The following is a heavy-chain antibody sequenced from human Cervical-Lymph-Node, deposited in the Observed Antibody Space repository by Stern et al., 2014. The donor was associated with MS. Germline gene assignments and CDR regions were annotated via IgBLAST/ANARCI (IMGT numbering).Heavy chain of an antibody. CDR2: IDSDGSIT. CDR3: ARGWEVLFS. J-gene: IGHJ4*02. Sequence: MQLVQSGGGPVQPGGSLRVSCAASGFTFSSYWMYWVRQASGKGLVWVAGIDSDGSITNYADSVKDRFTISRDNAKNTLYLQMNSLRAEDTAVYYCARGWEVLFSWGQGTLVTVSS. D-gene: IGHD1-26*01. CDR1: GFTFSSYW. V-gene: IGHV3-74*02.